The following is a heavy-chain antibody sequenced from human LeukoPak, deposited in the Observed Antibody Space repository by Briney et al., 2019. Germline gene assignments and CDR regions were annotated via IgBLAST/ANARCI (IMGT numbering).Heavy chain of an antibody. D-gene: IGHD6-19*01. V-gene: IGHV4-59*12. CDR2: IYYSGST. Sequence: SETLSLTSTVSGGSISSYYWSWIRQPPGKGLEWIGYIYYSGSTNYNPSLKSRVTISVDSSKNQFSLKLTSVTAADTATYYCTREAAEGVAVSGPATWGQGTLVTVSS. J-gene: IGHJ5*02. CDR1: GGSISSYY. CDR3: TREAAEGVAVSGPAT.